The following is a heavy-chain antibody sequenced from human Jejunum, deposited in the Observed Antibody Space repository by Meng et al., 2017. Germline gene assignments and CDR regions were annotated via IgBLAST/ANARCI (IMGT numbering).Heavy chain of an antibody. D-gene: IGHD5-18*01. J-gene: IGHJ4*02. CDR1: GFTFGDYA. CDR2: IRTKNYGGTT. Sequence: GESLKISCRGSGFTFGDYAVSWFRQAPGKGLEWVGFIRTKNYGGTTEYAAYVKGRFTISRDDSKSIAYLQMDSLKTEDTAVYYCTDRYGYLCRNWGQGTLVTVSS. CDR3: TDRYGYLCRN. V-gene: IGHV3-49*03.